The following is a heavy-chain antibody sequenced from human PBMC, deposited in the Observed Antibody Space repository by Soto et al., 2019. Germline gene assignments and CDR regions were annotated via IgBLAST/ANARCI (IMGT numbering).Heavy chain of an antibody. V-gene: IGHV3-48*01. CDR3: ARERYYDFWSGYFPYYYYYYMDV. CDR2: ISSSSSTI. CDR1: GFTFSSYS. J-gene: IGHJ6*03. Sequence: GGSLRLSCAASGFTFSSYSMNWVRQAPGKGLEWVSYISSSSSTIYYADSVKGRFTISRDNAKNSLYLQMNSLRAEDTAVYYCARERYYDFWSGYFPYYYYYYMDVWGKGTTVTVSS. D-gene: IGHD3-3*01.